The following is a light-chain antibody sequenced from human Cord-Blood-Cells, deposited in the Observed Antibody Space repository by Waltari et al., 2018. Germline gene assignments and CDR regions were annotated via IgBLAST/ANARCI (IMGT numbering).Light chain of an antibody. J-gene: IGKJ1*01. CDR1: QSLVHSDGNTY. Sequence: DVVMTQSPLSLPVTLGQPASLSCRSSQSLVHSDGNTYLNWFQQRPGQSPRRLIYKVSNRDSGVPDRFSGSWSGTDFTLKISRVEAEDVGVYYCMQGTHWPWTFGQGTKVEIK. CDR3: MQGTHWPWT. V-gene: IGKV2-30*02. CDR2: KVS.